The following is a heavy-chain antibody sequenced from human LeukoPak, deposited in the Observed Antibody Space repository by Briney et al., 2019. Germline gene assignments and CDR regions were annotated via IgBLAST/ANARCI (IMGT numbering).Heavy chain of an antibody. J-gene: IGHJ4*02. V-gene: IGHV4-30-2*01. CDR2: IYQSGST. CDR1: GGSISSGGYY. CDR3: ARDVGIAARTFDY. Sequence: PSETLSLTCTVSGGSISSGGYYWSWIRQPPGKGLEWIGYIYQSGSTYYNPSLQSRVTISVDRSKNQFSLKLRSVTAADTAVYYCARDVGIAARTFDYWGQGTLVTVSS. D-gene: IGHD6-6*01.